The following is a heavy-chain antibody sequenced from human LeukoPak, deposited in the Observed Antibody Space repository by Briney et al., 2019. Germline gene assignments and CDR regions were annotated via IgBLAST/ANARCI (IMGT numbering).Heavy chain of an antibody. Sequence: GSLRLSCAASGFTFGNAWMYWVRQAPGKGLEWVGRIKSKVDGGAIDYPTPVKARFTMSRDDSRNILYLQMNSLKTEDTARYYCATDTFYMKGFDPWGQGTQVIVSS. J-gene: IGHJ5*02. CDR2: IKSKVDGGAI. CDR3: ATDTFYMKGFDP. D-gene: IGHD2/OR15-2a*01. CDR1: GFTFGNAW. V-gene: IGHV3-15*07.